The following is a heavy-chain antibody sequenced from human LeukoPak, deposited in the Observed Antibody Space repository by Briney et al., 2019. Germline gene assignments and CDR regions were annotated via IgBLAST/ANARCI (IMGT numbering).Heavy chain of an antibody. J-gene: IGHJ4*02. V-gene: IGHV1-46*01. Sequence: ASVKVSCKASGYTFTSYYMHWVRQAPGQGLEWMGIINPSGGSTSYAQKFQGRVTMTRDTSTSTVYMELSSLRSEDTAVYYCAKDASTGTTLYYFDYWGQGTLVTVSS. D-gene: IGHD1-7*01. CDR2: INPSGGST. CDR1: GYTFTSYY. CDR3: AKDASTGTTLYYFDY.